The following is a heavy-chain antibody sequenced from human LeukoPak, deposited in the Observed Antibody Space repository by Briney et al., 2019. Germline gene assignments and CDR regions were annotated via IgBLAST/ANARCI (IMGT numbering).Heavy chain of an antibody. V-gene: IGHV1-18*01. D-gene: IGHD2-15*01. CDR3: AREGGRYCSGGSCYSSNGWYGGLNY. CDR2: ISTYNGHT. J-gene: IGHJ4*02. Sequence: ASVNVSCKASGYTFTSYGISWVRQAPGQGLEWMGWISTYNGHTNYARKVQGRVTMTTDTSTSTAYMELRSLRSDDTAVYFCAREGGRYCSGGSCYSSNGWYGGLNYWGQGTLVTVSS. CDR1: GYTFTSYG.